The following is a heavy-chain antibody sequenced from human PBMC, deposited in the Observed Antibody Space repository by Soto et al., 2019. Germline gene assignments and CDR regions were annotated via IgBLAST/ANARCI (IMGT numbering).Heavy chain of an antibody. CDR2: IYYSGST. Sequence: SETLSLTCTVSGGSISSYYWSWIRQPPGKGLEWIGYIYYSGSTNYNPSLKSRVTISVDTSKNQFSLKLSSVTAADTAVYYCARLRGGHYDILTGYYEFDYWGQGTLVTVSS. CDR3: ARLRGGHYDILTGYYEFDY. V-gene: IGHV4-59*08. J-gene: IGHJ4*02. CDR1: GGSISSYY. D-gene: IGHD3-9*01.